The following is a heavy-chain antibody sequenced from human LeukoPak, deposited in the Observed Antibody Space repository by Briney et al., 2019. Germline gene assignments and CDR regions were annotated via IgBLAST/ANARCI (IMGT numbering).Heavy chain of an antibody. CDR2: IYYSGST. V-gene: IGHV4-59*08. Sequence: PSETLSLTCTVAGGSISSYYWSWIRQPPGKGLEWVGYIYYSGSTRYNPSLKSPVSISVDTSKNQFSLKLSSVTAADTAVYYCARGAGAGYNLQPFDQWGQGTLVTVSS. CDR1: GGSISSYY. CDR3: ARGAGAGYNLQPFDQ. J-gene: IGHJ4*02. D-gene: IGHD5-24*01.